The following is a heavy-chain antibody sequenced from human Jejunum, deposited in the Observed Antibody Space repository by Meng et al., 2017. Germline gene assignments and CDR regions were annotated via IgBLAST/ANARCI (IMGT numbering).Heavy chain of an antibody. CDR1: GTSISRDF. J-gene: IGHJ6*02. Sequence: SETLSLTCTVSGTSISRDFWSWIRQSAGKGLEWIGSIYSSGSINYNPSLKNRVSMSVDTSTNQFSLRLTSVTAADTAVYYCARVDAMAGIGLDVWGRGTTVTVSS. CDR2: IYSSGSI. V-gene: IGHV4-4*07. D-gene: IGHD6-19*01. CDR3: ARVDAMAGIGLDV.